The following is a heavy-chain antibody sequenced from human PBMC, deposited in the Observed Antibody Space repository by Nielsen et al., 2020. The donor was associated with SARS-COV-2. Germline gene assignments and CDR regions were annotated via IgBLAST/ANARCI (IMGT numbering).Heavy chain of an antibody. CDR2: ISYDGSNK. Sequence: LSLTCAASGFTFSSYGMHWVRQAPGKGLEWVAVISYDGSNKYYADSVKGRFTISRDNSKNTLYLQMNSLRAEDTAVYYCAKGGYSSGWYGDYWGQGTLVTVSS. CDR1: GFTFSSYG. J-gene: IGHJ4*02. CDR3: AKGGYSSGWYGDY. V-gene: IGHV3-30*18. D-gene: IGHD6-19*01.